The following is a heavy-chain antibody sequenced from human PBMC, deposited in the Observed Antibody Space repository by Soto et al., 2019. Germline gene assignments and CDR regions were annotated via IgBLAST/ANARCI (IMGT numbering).Heavy chain of an antibody. Sequence: QVQLQESGPGLVKPSETLSLTCNVSGGSISSYYWSWIRQSPGKGLEWIGYIYYSGSTNSNPSLKSRLTISVATSQNQFSRMLSSVTAADTAVYYCTRHQRIGGLDVWGQGTTVTVSS. D-gene: IGHD1-1*01. J-gene: IGHJ6*02. V-gene: IGHV4-59*01. CDR1: GGSISSYY. CDR3: TRHQRIGGLDV. CDR2: IYYSGST.